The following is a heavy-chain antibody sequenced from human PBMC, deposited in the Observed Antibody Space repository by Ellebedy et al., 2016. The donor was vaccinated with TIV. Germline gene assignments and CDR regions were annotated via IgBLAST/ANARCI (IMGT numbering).Heavy chain of an antibody. J-gene: IGHJ3*02. Sequence: PGGSLRLSCTASGFAFRDYAMSWFRQAPGKGLEWVGFIRNKAYGGTAEYAASVKGRFTISRDDSKSIAYLQMDSPKTEDTAVYYCTKRYFGGLDAFDIWGQGTMVTVSS. CDR2: IRNKAYGGTA. D-gene: IGHD4-23*01. V-gene: IGHV3-49*03. CDR3: TKRYFGGLDAFDI. CDR1: GFAFRDYA.